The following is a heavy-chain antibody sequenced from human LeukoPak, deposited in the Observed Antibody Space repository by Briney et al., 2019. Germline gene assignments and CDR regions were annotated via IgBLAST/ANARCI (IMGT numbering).Heavy chain of an antibody. Sequence: PGGSLRLSCAASEFTSSTYWMTWVRQAPGKGLEWVANIKQDGSEKYYVDSVKGRFTISRDNAKNSLYLQMNSLRAEDTAVYYCASGSGWIFDYWGQGTLVTVSS. J-gene: IGHJ4*02. V-gene: IGHV3-7*02. CDR2: IKQDGSEK. CDR1: EFTSSTYW. CDR3: ASGSGWIFDY. D-gene: IGHD6-19*01.